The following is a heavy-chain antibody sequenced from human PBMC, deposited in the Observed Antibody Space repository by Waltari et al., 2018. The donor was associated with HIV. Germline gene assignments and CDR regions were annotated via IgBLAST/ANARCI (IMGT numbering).Heavy chain of an antibody. Sequence: QVQLVQSGAEVKTPGASVKVSCKASGYTFTSYDINWVRQATGQGIEWMGWRNPNSGNTGYAQKFQGRVTMTRNASITTAYMELSSLRSEDTAVYFCARGIPAGRYEPLTGQDYWGQGTLVTVSS. CDR3: ARGIPAGRYEPLTGQDY. V-gene: IGHV1-8*01. J-gene: IGHJ4*02. D-gene: IGHD3-9*01. CDR1: GYTFTSYD. CDR2: RNPNSGNT.